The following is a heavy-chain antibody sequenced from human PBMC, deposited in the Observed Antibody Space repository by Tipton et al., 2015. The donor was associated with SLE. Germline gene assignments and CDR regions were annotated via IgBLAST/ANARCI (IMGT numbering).Heavy chain of an antibody. V-gene: IGHV1-69*09. Sequence: QVQLVQSGAEVKKPGSTVKVSCKASGGTFSSYTISWVRQAPGQGLEWMGRIIPILGIANYAQKFQGRVTITADKSTSTAYMELSSLRSEDTAVYYCARVNPLTGTFDYWGQGTLVTVSS. CDR2: IIPILGIA. CDR3: ARVNPLTGTFDY. CDR1: GGTFSSYT. J-gene: IGHJ4*02. D-gene: IGHD7-27*01.